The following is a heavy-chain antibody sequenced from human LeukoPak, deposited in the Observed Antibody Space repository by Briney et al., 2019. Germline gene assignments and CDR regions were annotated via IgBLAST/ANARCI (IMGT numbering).Heavy chain of an antibody. CDR3: TRRSTISAPDY. V-gene: IGHV3-73*01. Sequence: GGSLRLSCAASGFTFSGSAMHWVRQASGKGLEWVGRIRSKANSYATAYAASVKGRFTISRDDSKNTAYLQMNSLKTGDTAVYYCTRRSTISAPDYWGQGTLVTVSS. CDR2: IRSKANSYAT. J-gene: IGHJ4*02. CDR1: GFTFSGSA. D-gene: IGHD3-9*01.